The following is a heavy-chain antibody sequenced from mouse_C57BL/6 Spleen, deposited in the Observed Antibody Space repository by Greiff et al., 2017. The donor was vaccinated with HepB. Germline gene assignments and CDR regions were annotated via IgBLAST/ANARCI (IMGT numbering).Heavy chain of an antibody. Sequence: EVKLMESGEGLVKPGGSLKLSCAASGFTFSSYAMSWVRQTPEKRLEWVAYISSGGDYIYYADTVKGRFTISRDNARNTLYLQMSSLKSEDTAMYYCTRDIDYDGFAYWGQGTLVTVSA. CDR2: ISSGGDYI. CDR1: GFTFSSYA. CDR3: TRDIDYDGFAY. D-gene: IGHD2-4*01. V-gene: IGHV5-9-1*02. J-gene: IGHJ3*01.